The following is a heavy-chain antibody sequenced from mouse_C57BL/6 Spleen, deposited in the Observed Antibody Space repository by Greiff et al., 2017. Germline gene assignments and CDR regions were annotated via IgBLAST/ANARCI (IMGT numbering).Heavy chain of an antibody. J-gene: IGHJ3*01. CDR3: ARSTMACAPGY. Sequence: VQLQQSGPELVKPGASVKISCKASGYAFSSSWMNWVKQRPGKGLEWIGRIYPGDSDTNYNGKFKGKATLTADKSSSTPSMQLSSLTSEDSDVSICARSTMACAPGYWGQGTLVTVSA. D-gene: IGHD2-1*01. CDR2: IYPGDSDT. V-gene: IGHV1-82*01. CDR1: GYAFSSSW.